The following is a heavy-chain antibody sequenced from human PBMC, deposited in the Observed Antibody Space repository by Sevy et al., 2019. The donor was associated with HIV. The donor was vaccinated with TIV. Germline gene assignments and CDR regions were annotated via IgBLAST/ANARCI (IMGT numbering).Heavy chain of an antibody. CDR2: IYPDDSDT. V-gene: IGHV5-51*01. Sequence: GESLKISCKGSGYSFTSHWIGWVRHMPGKGLEWMGIIYPDDSDTRYSPSFQGQVTFSADKSISTAYLQWSSLKASDTAMYYCATSRSGYFDSSGYYVYWGQGTLVTVSS. J-gene: IGHJ4*02. D-gene: IGHD3-22*01. CDR1: GYSFTSHW. CDR3: ATSRSGYFDSSGYYVY.